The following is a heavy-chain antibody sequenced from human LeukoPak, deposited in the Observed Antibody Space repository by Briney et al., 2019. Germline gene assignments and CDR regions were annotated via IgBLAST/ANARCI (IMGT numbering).Heavy chain of an antibody. D-gene: IGHD3-9*01. J-gene: IGHJ3*02. CDR1: GGTFSSYA. CDR3: ASLLRYFDWLFAFDI. CDR2: IIPIFGTA. V-gene: IGHV1-69*13. Sequence: ASVKVSCKASGGTFSSYAISRVRQAPGQGLEWMGGIIPIFGTANYAQKFQGRVTITADESTSTAYMELSSLRSEDTAVYCCASLLRYFDWLFAFDIWGQGAMVTVSS.